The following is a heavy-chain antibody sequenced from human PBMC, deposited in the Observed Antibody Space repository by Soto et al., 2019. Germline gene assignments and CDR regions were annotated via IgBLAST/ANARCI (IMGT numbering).Heavy chain of an antibody. J-gene: IGHJ4*02. D-gene: IGHD3-10*01. V-gene: IGHV1-69*02. CDR3: ATSFGSGYRAFDY. CDR1: GDTFNFYS. Sequence: QVQLVQSGAEVKKPGSSLRVSCKASGDTFNFYSINWVRQAPGLGLEWLGRIIPYLSFSNYAQKFQGRVTITADKSTNTAYMEVRSLRSEDTAMYYCATSFGSGYRAFDYWGQGALVTVSS. CDR2: IIPYLSFS.